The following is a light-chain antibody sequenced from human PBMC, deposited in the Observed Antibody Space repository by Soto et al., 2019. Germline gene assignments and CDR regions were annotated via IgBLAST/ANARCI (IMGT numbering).Light chain of an antibody. Sequence: EIVMTQYPDTLSVSPGERATLSCRASQNINDKLAWFQQKPGQVPRLLIIGASTTATGVPARFSGSGSGTEFTLTISGLQSEDFAIYYCQQYYDWPRTFGQGTKLEIK. CDR2: GAS. CDR3: QQYYDWPRT. CDR1: QNINDK. J-gene: IGKJ2*01. V-gene: IGKV3-15*01.